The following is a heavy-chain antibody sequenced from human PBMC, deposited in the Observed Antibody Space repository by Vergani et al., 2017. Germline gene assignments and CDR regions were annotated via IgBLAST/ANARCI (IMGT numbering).Heavy chain of an antibody. CDR3: ARGGYGDYGFDP. J-gene: IGHJ5*02. CDR2: IGTAGDT. D-gene: IGHD4-17*01. CDR1: GFTFSSYD. V-gene: IGHV3-13*01. Sequence: EEQLVESGGGLVQPGGSLRLSCAASGFTFSSYDMHWVRQATGKGLEWVSAIGTAGDTYYPGSVKGRFTISRENAKNSLYLQMNSLRAGDTAVYYCARGGYGDYGFDPWGQGTLVTVSS.